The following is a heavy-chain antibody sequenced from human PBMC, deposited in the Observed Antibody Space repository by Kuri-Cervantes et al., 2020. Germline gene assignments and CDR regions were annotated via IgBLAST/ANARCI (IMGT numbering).Heavy chain of an antibody. Sequence: ASVKVSCKASGYTFTSYDINWVRQATGQGLEWMGWMNPNSGNTGYAQKFQGRVTMTRNTSISTAYMELSSLRSEDTAVYYCARPPDSSSWYTRGYYYYGMAVWGQGTTVTVSS. CDR3: ARPPDSSSWYTRGYYYYGMAV. CDR2: MNPNSGNT. CDR1: GYTFTSYD. D-gene: IGHD6-13*01. J-gene: IGHJ6*02. V-gene: IGHV1-8*01.